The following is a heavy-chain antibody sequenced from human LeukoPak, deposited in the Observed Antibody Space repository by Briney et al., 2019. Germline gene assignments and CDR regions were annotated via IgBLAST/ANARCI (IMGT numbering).Heavy chain of an antibody. D-gene: IGHD3-22*01. V-gene: IGHV4-59*01. CDR2: IHYSGST. J-gene: IGHJ6*02. CDR3: ARVPTYYYDSSGPPGGMDV. Sequence: SETLSLTCTVTGGSTSSYYWSCIRQPLGKGLEWKGYIHYSGSTNYNPSLKSRVTRSVDTSKNQFSLKLTSVTAADTAVYYCARVPTYYYDSSGPPGGMDVWGQGTTVTVSS. CDR1: GGSTSSYY.